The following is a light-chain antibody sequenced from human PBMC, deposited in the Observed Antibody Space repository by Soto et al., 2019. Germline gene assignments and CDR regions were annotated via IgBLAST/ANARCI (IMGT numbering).Light chain of an antibody. CDR2: GNS. V-gene: IGLV1-40*01. Sequence: QAVVTQPPSVSGAPGQRVTISCTGSSSNIGAGYDVHWYQQLPGTAPKLLIYGNSNRPSGVPDRFSGSKSGTSASLAITGLQAEDEADYYCSSYKRGATLVFGGGTQLTVL. CDR1: SSNIGAGYD. J-gene: IGLJ2*01. CDR3: SSYKRGATLV.